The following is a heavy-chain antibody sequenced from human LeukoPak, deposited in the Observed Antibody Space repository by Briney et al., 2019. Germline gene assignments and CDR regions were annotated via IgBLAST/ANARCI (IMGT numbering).Heavy chain of an antibody. J-gene: IGHJ4*02. V-gene: IGHV3-53*01. D-gene: IGHD3-10*01. CDR1: GFTVGTNY. CDR2: IYSGGST. CDR3: ARERGVGGSGTLDY. Sequence: GGSLRLSCAASGFTVGTNYMSWVRQAPGKGLEWVSIIYSGGSTYYADSVKGRFAISRDNSKNTLYLQMNSLRAEDTAVYYCARERGVGGSGTLDYWGQGTLVAVSS.